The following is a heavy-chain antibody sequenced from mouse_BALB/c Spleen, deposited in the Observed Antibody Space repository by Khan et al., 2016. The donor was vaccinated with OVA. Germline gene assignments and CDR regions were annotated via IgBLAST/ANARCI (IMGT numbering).Heavy chain of an antibody. Sequence: VQLQQSGAELARPGASVKMSCKASGYTFTSYTIHWVRQRPGQALEWIGHINPSNYYTNYNQNFKDKAALIVDKSSSTAYMQLSSLTSEDSAVYYCVREGAYVRSDGWFAYWGQGTLVTVSA. CDR3: VREGAYVRSDGWFAY. D-gene: IGHD2-14*01. V-gene: IGHV1-4*01. J-gene: IGHJ3*01. CDR1: GYTFTSYT. CDR2: INPSNYYT.